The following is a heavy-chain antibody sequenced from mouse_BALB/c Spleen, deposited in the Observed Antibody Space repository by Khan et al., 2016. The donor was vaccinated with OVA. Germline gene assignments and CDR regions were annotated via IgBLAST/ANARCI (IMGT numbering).Heavy chain of an antibody. J-gene: IGHJ2*01. D-gene: IGHD1-1*01. CDR3: RRSTITA. CDR1: GYTIKDNY. CDR2: TDPANGNT. V-gene: IGHV14-3*02. Sequence: EVQLQQSGAELVKPAASLKLSCTASGYTIKDNYIHWVQQRPEKGLERIGRTDPANGNTKYDAKFQGQATITADTSSNTAYLQISSLTSEDTAVYYCRRSTITAWGQGTTLTVSS.